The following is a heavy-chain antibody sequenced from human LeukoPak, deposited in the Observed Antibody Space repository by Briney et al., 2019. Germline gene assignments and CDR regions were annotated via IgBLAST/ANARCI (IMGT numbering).Heavy chain of an antibody. Sequence: SETLSLTCTVSGGSISSSSYYWSWIRQPAGKGLEWIGRIYTSGSTNYNPSLKSRVTMSVDTSKNQFSLKLSSVTAADTAVYYCARVKSFGGAAGFRWFDPWGQGTLVTVSS. CDR3: ARVKSFGGAAGFRWFDP. CDR1: GGSISSSSYY. V-gene: IGHV4-61*02. CDR2: IYTSGST. J-gene: IGHJ5*02. D-gene: IGHD6-13*01.